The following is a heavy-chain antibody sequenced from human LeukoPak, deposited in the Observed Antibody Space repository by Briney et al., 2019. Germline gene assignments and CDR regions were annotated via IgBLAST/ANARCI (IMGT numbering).Heavy chain of an antibody. V-gene: IGHV1-69*13. Sequence: SVKVSCKASGGTFSSYAISWVRQAPGQGLEWMGGIIPIFGTANYAQKFQGRVTITADESTSTAYMELSSLRSEDTAVYYCARAPVPPLFWFDPWGQGTLVTVYS. CDR1: GGTFSSYA. J-gene: IGHJ5*02. CDR3: ARAPVPPLFWFDP. CDR2: IIPIFGTA. D-gene: IGHD7-27*01.